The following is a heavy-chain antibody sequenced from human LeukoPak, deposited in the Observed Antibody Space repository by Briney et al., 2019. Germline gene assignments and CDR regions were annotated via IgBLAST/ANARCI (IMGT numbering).Heavy chain of an antibody. Sequence: GGSLILSCVASGFTFSSYGMYWVRQAPGKGLEWVAVIWYDGSNKYYADSVKGRFTNSRDNSKNTLYLQMNSLRAEDTAVYYCARVLCSGGTCLDAFDIWGQGTMVTVSS. J-gene: IGHJ3*02. D-gene: IGHD2-15*01. V-gene: IGHV3-33*01. CDR3: ARVLCSGGTCLDAFDI. CDR1: GFTFSSYG. CDR2: IWYDGSNK.